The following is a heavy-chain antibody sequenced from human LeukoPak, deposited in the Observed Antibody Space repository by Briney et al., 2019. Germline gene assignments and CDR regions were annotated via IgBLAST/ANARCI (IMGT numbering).Heavy chain of an antibody. V-gene: IGHV4-59*01. CDR3: AXXXLSSSWLGXWFDP. CDR1: GGSISSYY. Sequence: SETLSLTCTVSGGSISSYYWSWNRQPPGKGREWIGEIDYSGITNYNPSLKSRVTISVDTSKNQFSMKLTSVTSSEPAGYYCAXXXLSSSWLGXWFDPWGQGTLVTVSS. J-gene: IGHJ5*02. D-gene: IGHD6-13*01. CDR2: IDYSGIT.